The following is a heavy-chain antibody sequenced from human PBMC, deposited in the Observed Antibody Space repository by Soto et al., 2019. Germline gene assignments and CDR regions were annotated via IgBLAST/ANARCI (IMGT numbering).Heavy chain of an antibody. CDR2: IIPIFGTA. J-gene: IGHJ4*02. CDR1: GGTFSSYA. CDR3: ARLDGGWADY. D-gene: IGHD1-1*01. V-gene: IGHV1-69*06. Sequence: GASVKVSCKASGGTFSSYAISWVRQAPGQGLEWMGGIIPIFGTANYAQKFQGRVTITADKSMSTAYMELSSLRSEDTAVYYCARLDGGWADYWGQGTLVTVSS.